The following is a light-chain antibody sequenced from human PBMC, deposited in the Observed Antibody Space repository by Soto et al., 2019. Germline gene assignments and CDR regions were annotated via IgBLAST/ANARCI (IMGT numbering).Light chain of an antibody. CDR3: SSSTTTTSLVV. V-gene: IGLV2-14*01. CDR2: DVS. J-gene: IGLJ3*02. CDR1: SSDIGDYNY. Sequence: QSALTQPASVSGSPGQSITISCTVTSSDIGDYNYVSWYQQYPGKVPKLVIYDVSHRPSGVSNRFSGSKSGNTASLTISALQAEDEADYYCSSSTTTTSLVVFGGGTKLTVL.